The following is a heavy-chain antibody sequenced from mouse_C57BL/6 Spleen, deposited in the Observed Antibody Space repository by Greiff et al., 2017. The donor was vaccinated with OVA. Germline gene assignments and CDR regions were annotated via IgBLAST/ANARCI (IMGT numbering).Heavy chain of an antibody. CDR1: GYAFSSSW. Sequence: QVQLQQSGPELVKPGASVKISCKASGYAFSSSWMNWVKQRPGKGLEWIGRIYPGDGDTNYNGKFKGKATLTADKSSSTAYMQLSSLTSEDSAVYFCAIITTVVEDWFAYWGQGTLVTVSA. CDR3: AIITTVVEDWFAY. J-gene: IGHJ3*01. D-gene: IGHD1-1*01. CDR2: IYPGDGDT. V-gene: IGHV1-82*01.